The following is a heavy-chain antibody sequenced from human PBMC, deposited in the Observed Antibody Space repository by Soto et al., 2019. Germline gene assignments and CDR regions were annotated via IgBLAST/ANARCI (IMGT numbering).Heavy chain of an antibody. CDR2: IRPDGSAP. J-gene: IGHJ4*02. V-gene: IGHV3-7*04. D-gene: IGHD2-21*02. Sequence: EVQLVESGGGLVQPGGSLRLSCEASGFTFSTYWMTWVRHVSGKGLEWVAHIRPDGSAPDYVDSVRGRFTVSRDNAKSSLSVHMSSLSLEDTAVYYCAREGWGSLLDHWGLGTLVTVSS. CDR3: AREGWGSLLDH. CDR1: GFTFSTYW.